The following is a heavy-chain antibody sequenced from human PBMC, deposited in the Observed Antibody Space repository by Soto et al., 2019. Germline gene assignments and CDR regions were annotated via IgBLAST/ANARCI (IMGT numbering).Heavy chain of an antibody. Sequence: PVGSLRLSCAAPGFTFSSYWMHWVRQGPGKGLVWVSRINSDGSSTSYADSVKGRFTISRDNAKNTLYLQMNSLRAEDTAVYYCASGLHGYSYGFCDYWGQGTLVTVSS. CDR1: GFTFSSYW. V-gene: IGHV3-74*01. J-gene: IGHJ4*02. CDR2: INSDGSST. D-gene: IGHD5-18*01. CDR3: ASGLHGYSYGFCDY.